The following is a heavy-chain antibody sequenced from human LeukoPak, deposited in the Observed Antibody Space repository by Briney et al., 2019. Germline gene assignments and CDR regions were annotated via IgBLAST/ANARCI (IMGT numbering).Heavy chain of an antibody. CDR2: IYYSGST. Sequence: PSETLSLTCNVSGGSISSSSYYWGWIRQPPGKGLEWIGSIYYSGSTYYNSSLKSRVTISVDTSKNQFSLKLSSVTAADTAVYYCARAPLNYDFWSGYYFSGVFGAFDIWGQGTMVTVSS. CDR3: ARAPLNYDFWSGYYFSGVFGAFDI. CDR1: GGSISSSSYY. V-gene: IGHV4-39*07. D-gene: IGHD3-3*01. J-gene: IGHJ3*02.